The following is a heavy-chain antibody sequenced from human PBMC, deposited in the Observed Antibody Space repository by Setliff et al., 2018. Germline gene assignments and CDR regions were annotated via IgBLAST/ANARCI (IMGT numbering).Heavy chain of an antibody. CDR1: GYPFTNYG. V-gene: IGHV1-18*01. CDR3: ARRNFYYDSSGFALYYYYMDV. J-gene: IGHJ6*03. CDR2: ISTYNVNT. D-gene: IGHD3-22*01. Sequence: VASVKVSCKASGYPFTNYGITWVRQAPGQGLEWLGWISTYNVNTTYAQKLQDRVTMTTDTSTSTAYMELRSLRSDDTAVYYCARRNFYYDSSGFALYYYYMDVWGKGTTVTVLL.